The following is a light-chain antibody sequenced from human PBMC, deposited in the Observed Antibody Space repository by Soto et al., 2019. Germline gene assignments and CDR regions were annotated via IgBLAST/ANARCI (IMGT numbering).Light chain of an antibody. CDR2: GAS. Sequence: EIVITQSPSTLSLSPRERSTLSCRASQSVSSNLAWYQQKPGQAPRLLIYGASTRATGIPARFSGSGSGTEFTLTIDSLQPDDFATYYCQQTYSTPPTFGQGTKVDI. J-gene: IGKJ1*01. V-gene: IGKV3-15*01. CDR1: QSVSSN. CDR3: QQTYSTPPT.